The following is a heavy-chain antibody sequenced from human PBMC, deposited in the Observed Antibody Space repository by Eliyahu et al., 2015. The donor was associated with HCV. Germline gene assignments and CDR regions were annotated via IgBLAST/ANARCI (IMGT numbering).Heavy chain of an antibody. V-gene: IGHV5-10-1*03. CDR3: ARHFRFWPLGIRRYYFDY. Sequence: EVQLVQSGAEVKKPGESLRISCXGSGYSFTXYWXSWVRQMPGKGLEWMGRIDPSDSYTNYXPSFQGHVTISADKSISTAYLQWSSLKASDTAMYYCARHFRFWPLGIRRYYFDYWGQGTLVTVSS. CDR1: GYSFTXYW. CDR2: IDPSDSYT. D-gene: IGHD3-3*01. J-gene: IGHJ4*02.